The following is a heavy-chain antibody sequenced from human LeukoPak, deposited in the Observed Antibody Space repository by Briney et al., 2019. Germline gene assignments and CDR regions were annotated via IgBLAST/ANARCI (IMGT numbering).Heavy chain of an antibody. CDR1: GFTFSDYY. CDR2: ISSSGSTI. CDR3: ARAGSSGWYLNWFDP. Sequence: SGGSLRLSCAASGFTFSDYYMSWLRQAPGKGLEWVSYISSSGSTIYYADSVKGRFTISRDNAKNSLYLQMNSLRAEDTAVYYCARAGSSGWYLNWFDPWGQGTLVTVSS. V-gene: IGHV3-11*01. J-gene: IGHJ5*02. D-gene: IGHD6-19*01.